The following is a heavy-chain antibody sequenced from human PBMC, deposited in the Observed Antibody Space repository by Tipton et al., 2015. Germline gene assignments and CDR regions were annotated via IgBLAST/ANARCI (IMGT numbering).Heavy chain of an antibody. J-gene: IGHJ4*02. CDR3: ARSVGAVRYFFEY. D-gene: IGHD1-26*01. Sequence: TLSLTCTVSGGSINNYYWNWIRQSPGKGLEWIGYISYSWSTNYNPSLKSRVTISVDTSKNQFFLKLSSVTAADTAVYYCARSVGAVRYFFEYWGQGALVTVSS. V-gene: IGHV4-59*01. CDR2: ISYSWST. CDR1: GGSINNYY.